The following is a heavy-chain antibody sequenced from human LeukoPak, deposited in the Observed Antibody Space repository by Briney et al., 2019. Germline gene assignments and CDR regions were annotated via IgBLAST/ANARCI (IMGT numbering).Heavy chain of an antibody. CDR1: GGSVSSGSYY. D-gene: IGHD5-18*01. CDR3: AREDTAMGIDY. V-gene: IGHV4-61*01. Sequence: SETLSLTCTVSGGSVSSGSYYWIWIRQPPGKGLEWIGYIYYSGSTNYNPSLKSRVTISVDTSKNQFSLKLSSVTAADTAVYYCAREDTAMGIDYWGQGTLVTVSS. J-gene: IGHJ4*02. CDR2: IYYSGST.